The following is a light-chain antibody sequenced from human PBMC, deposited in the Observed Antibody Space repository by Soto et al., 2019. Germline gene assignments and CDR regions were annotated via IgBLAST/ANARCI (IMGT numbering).Light chain of an antibody. V-gene: IGKV1-17*01. CDR1: HGSRND. Sequence: DIQMTESPSSLSACVANRVTITCRASHGSRNDLGWYQQKPGKAPKRLICAASSLQSGVPSRFSGSGSGTEITLSISSLQPDDFATYYCQHFYTYSPWTFGQGTKVDFK. CDR3: QHFYTYSPWT. J-gene: IGKJ1*01. CDR2: AAS.